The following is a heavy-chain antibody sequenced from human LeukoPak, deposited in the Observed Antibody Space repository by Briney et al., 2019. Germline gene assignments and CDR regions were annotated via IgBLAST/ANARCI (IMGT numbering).Heavy chain of an antibody. D-gene: IGHD3-3*01. V-gene: IGHV2-5*01. CDR3: AHRQGSGDFWSGYYRPPPHAFDI. J-gene: IGHJ3*02. CDR1: GFSLSTSGVG. Sequence: PTLVNPTQTLTLTCTLSGFSLSTSGVGVGWIRQPPGKALEWLALIYWNDDKRYSPSLKSRLTITKDTSKNQVVLTMTNMDPVDTATYYCAHRQGSGDFWSGYYRPPPHAFDIWGQGTMITVSS. CDR2: IYWNDDK.